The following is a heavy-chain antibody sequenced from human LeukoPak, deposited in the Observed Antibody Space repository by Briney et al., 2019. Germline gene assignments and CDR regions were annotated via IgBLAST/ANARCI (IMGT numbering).Heavy chain of an antibody. Sequence: ASVKVSCKASGYTFTAYYIHWVRQAPGQGLEWMGWINPNSGGTKYAQKFQGRVTMTRDTSISTAYMEVSRLRSDDTAVYYCARVFRKQLADYWGQGTLVTVSS. CDR1: GYTFTAYY. CDR2: INPNSGGT. V-gene: IGHV1-2*02. CDR3: ARVFRKQLADY. J-gene: IGHJ4*02. D-gene: IGHD6-13*01.